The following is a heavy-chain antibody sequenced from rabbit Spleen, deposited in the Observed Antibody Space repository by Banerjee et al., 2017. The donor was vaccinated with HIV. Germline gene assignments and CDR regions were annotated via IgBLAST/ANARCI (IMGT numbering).Heavy chain of an antibody. CDR3: GGGGASTTRTYL. D-gene: IGHD7-1*01. J-gene: IGHJ4*01. Sequence: QSLEESGGDLVKPGASLTLTCTASGFDFSSNAMCWVRQAPGKGLEWIACIYAGSSGSTYYASWAKGRFTISKTSSTTVTLQMTSLTAADTATYFCGGGGASTTRTYLWGPGTLVTVS. V-gene: IGHV1S40*01. CDR2: IYAGSSGST. CDR1: GFDFSSNA.